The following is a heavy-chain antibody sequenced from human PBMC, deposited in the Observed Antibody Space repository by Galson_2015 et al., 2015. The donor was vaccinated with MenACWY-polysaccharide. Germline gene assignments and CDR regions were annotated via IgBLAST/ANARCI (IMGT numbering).Heavy chain of an antibody. D-gene: IGHD2-21*02. CDR1: GFTFRVYG. CDR3: ARDGTRGGDSRAFDS. V-gene: IGHV3-30-3*01. CDR2: IPYDGSSK. J-gene: IGHJ3*02. Sequence: SLRLSCAASGFTFRVYGMHWVRQAPGKGLEWVALIPYDGSSKYYADSVKGRFTISRDNSKNTVFLQMNSLRPEDTAVYYCARDGTRGGDSRAFDSWGQGTMVTVSS.